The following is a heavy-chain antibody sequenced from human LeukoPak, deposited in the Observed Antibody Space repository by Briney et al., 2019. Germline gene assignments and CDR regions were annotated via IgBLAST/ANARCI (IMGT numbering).Heavy chain of an antibody. V-gene: IGHV3-21*01. J-gene: IGHJ4*02. CDR1: RFTFSSYS. Sequence: PGGSLRLSCAASRFTFSSYSMNWVRQAPGKGLEWVSSISSSGSYIYYADSVKGRFTISRDNAKNSLYLQMNSLRAEDTAVYYCAREVRYFALGDYWGQGTLVTVSS. CDR3: AREVRYFALGDY. D-gene: IGHD3-9*01. CDR2: ISSSGSYI.